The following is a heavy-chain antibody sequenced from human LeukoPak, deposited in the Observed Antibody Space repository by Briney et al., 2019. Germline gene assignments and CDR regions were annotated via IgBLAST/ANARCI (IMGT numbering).Heavy chain of an antibody. CDR1: GFTFSSYA. D-gene: IGHD6-13*01. Sequence: TGGSLRLSCAASGFTFSSYAMSWVRQAPGKGLEWVSAISGSGGSTYYADSVKGRFTISRDNSKNTLYLQMNSLRAEDTAVYCCAKGVRQQLVRDYFDYWGQGTLVTVSS. V-gene: IGHV3-23*01. J-gene: IGHJ4*02. CDR2: ISGSGGST. CDR3: AKGVRQQLVRDYFDY.